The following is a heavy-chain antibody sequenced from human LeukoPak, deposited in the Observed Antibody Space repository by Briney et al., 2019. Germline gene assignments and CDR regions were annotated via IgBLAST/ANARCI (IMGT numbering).Heavy chain of an antibody. CDR2: INPNSGGT. Sequence: ASVKVSCKASGYTFTGYYMHWVRQAPGQGLEWMGWINPNSGGTNYAQKFQGRVTMTRDTSTSTAYMELSRLRSDDTAVYYCAVAVAGNYYYYGMDVWGQGTTVTVSS. CDR3: AVAVAGNYYYYGMDV. CDR1: GYTFTGYY. V-gene: IGHV1-2*02. D-gene: IGHD6-19*01. J-gene: IGHJ6*02.